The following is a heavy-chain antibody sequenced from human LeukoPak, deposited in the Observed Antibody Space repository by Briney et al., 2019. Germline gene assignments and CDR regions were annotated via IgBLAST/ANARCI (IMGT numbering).Heavy chain of an antibody. J-gene: IGHJ6*01. CDR3: ARDVDTALMDV. Sequence: SETLSLTCAVYGTSFSGYYLSGIRQPPGKGLEWIGEIDRRGRAKYNPSLTSRVSTSLETSKTQFSLNLSSVTAADTAVYYCARDVDTALMDVWGEGTTVIVSS. V-gene: IGHV4-34*01. CDR2: IDRRGRA. D-gene: IGHD5-18*01. CDR1: GTSFSGYY.